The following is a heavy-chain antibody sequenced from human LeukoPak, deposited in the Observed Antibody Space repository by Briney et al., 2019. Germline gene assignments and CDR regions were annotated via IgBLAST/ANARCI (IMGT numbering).Heavy chain of an antibody. CDR1: GGSISSYY. CDR3: AILTTMVRGVEQDY. J-gene: IGHJ4*02. V-gene: IGHV4-59*01. CDR2: IYYSGST. D-gene: IGHD3-10*01. Sequence: PSETLSLTCTVSGGSISSYYWSWIRQPPGKGLEWIGYIYYSGSTNYNPSLKSRVTISVDTSKNQFSLKLSSVTAADTAVYYCAILTTMVRGVEQDYWGQGTLVTVSS.